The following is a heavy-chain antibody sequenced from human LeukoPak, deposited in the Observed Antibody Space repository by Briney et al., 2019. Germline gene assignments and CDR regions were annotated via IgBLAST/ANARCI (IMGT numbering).Heavy chain of an antibody. V-gene: IGHV4-34*01. Sequence: PSETLSLTCTVHNGSFNDYQWSWIRQSPGKGLEWIWEINHSGSTNYNPSLKSRVTISLDTAKNQFSLKLDSVTAADTAVYYCAREAPGYDYWSALGYYYYYMDVWGKGTTVTVSS. D-gene: IGHD3-3*01. CDR2: INHSGST. CDR3: AREAPGYDYWSALGYYYYYMDV. CDR1: NGSFNDYQ. J-gene: IGHJ6*03.